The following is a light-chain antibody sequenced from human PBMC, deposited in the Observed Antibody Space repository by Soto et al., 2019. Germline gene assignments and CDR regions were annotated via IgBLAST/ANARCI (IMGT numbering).Light chain of an antibody. J-gene: IGKJ2*01. Sequence: EIVLTQSPAILSVSLGERATLACRASQSIRRSLAWYQQTPGQAPPLLISEASSTANGSPARFSGSGSGTEFTLTIISLQSADFALYYCHQYNSWPPGTFGQGTKVDIK. CDR2: EAS. CDR1: QSIRRS. V-gene: IGKV3-15*01. CDR3: HQYNSWPPGT.